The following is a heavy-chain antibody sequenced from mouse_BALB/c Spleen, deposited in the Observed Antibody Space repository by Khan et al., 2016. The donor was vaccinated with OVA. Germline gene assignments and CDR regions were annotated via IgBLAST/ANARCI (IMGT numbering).Heavy chain of an antibody. Sequence: QVQLQQSGPELVKPGASVKISCKASGYTFTAYDINWVKQRPGQGLEWIGWIYPGDGSTQYHEDFKGKATLTADRSTSTAYMQLHSLTSKKSALSFCSRGGLRRDAMDYWGQGTSVSVSS. J-gene: IGHJ4*01. V-gene: IGHV1-85*01. D-gene: IGHD2-4*01. CDR1: GYTFTAYD. CDR3: SRGGLRRDAMDY. CDR2: IYPGDGST.